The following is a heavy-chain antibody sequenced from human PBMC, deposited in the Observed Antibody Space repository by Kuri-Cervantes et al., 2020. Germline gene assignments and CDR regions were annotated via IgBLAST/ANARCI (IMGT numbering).Heavy chain of an antibody. D-gene: IGHD2-15*01. Sequence: LRLSCAVSGGSISSGGYSWSWIRQPPGKGLEWSGYIYHSGSTNYNPSLKSRVTISVDRSKNQFSLKLSSVTAADTAVYYCARYCSGGSCYDGHWFDPWGQGTLVTVSS. CDR1: GGSISSGGYS. J-gene: IGHJ5*02. CDR2: IYHSGST. V-gene: IGHV4-30-2*01. CDR3: ARYCSGGSCYDGHWFDP.